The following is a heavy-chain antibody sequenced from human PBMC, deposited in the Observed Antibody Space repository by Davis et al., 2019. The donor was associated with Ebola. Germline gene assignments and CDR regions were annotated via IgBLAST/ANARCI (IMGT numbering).Heavy chain of an antibody. CDR1: GFTFSSYW. CDR3: ARENTSWFDP. V-gene: IGHV3-74*01. Sequence: GESLKISCAASGFTFSSYWMHWVRQAPGKGLVWVSRINSDGSSTSYADSVKGRFTISRDNAKNSLYLQMNSLRAEDTAVYYCARENTSWFDPWGQGTLVTVSS. J-gene: IGHJ5*02. D-gene: IGHD3-3*01. CDR2: INSDGSST.